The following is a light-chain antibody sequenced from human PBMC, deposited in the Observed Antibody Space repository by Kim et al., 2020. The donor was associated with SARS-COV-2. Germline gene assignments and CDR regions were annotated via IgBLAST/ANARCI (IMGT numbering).Light chain of an antibody. CDR2: RNN. CDR3: STWDNSLSAWV. Sequence: QAGLTQPPSVSKALRQTATLTCTGNSNNVGNEGAAWLQQHQGHPPKLLSYRNNNRPSGISDRFSAYRSGNTASLTITGLQPEDEADYYCSTWDNSLSAWVFGGGTQLTVL. J-gene: IGLJ3*02. V-gene: IGLV10-54*04. CDR1: SNNVGNEG.